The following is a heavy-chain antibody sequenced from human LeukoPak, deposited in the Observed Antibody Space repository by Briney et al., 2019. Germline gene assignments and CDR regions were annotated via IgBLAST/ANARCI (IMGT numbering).Heavy chain of an antibody. CDR2: IHYTGST. CDR1: GGSISGYF. Sequence: KSSETLSLTCTVSGGSISGYFWTWIRQPPGKGLEWIGFIHYTGSTNYNPSLKSRVTMSVDTSKNQFSLKLTSVIAADSAVYYCARNYCTGGSCYVNDDWGQGTLVTVSS. D-gene: IGHD2-15*01. J-gene: IGHJ4*02. CDR3: ARNYCTGGSCYVNDD. V-gene: IGHV4-59*01.